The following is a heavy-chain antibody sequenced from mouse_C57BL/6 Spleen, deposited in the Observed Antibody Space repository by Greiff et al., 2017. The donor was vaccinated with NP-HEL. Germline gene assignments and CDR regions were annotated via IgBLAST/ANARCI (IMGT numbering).Heavy chain of an antibody. Sequence: EVQLQQSGPELVKPGASVKISCKASGYSFTGYYMNWVKQSPEKSLEWIGEINPSTGGTTYNQKFKAKATLTVDKSSSTAYMQLKSLTSEDSAVYYCARWKDHYAMDYWGQGTSVTVSS. J-gene: IGHJ4*01. V-gene: IGHV1-42*01. CDR2: INPSTGGT. CDR1: GYSFTGYY. CDR3: ARWKDHYAMDY.